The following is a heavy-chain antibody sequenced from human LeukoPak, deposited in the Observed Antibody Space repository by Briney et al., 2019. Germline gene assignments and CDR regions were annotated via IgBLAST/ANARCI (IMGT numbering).Heavy chain of an antibody. CDR3: AKPDSRISAVDY. Sequence: GESLKISCKGFEYTFTNSWIGWVRQMPGKGLEWMGMIYPGDSDTRYGPSFQGQVTISADKSISTAYLHWSSLKASDTAMYYCAKPDSRISAVDYWGQGTLVIVSS. D-gene: IGHD6-6*01. J-gene: IGHJ4*02. CDR2: IYPGDSDT. V-gene: IGHV5-51*01. CDR1: EYTFTNSW.